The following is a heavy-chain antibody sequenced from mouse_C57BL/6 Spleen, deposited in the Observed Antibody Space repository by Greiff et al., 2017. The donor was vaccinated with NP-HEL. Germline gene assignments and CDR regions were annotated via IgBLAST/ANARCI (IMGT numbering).Heavy chain of an antibody. CDR2: INPNNGGT. V-gene: IGHV1-26*01. D-gene: IGHD1-1*01. CDR3: AINSIRNAMDY. CDR1: GYTFTDYY. J-gene: IGHJ4*01. Sequence: EVQLQQSGPELVKPGASVKISCKASGYTFTDYYMNWVKQSHGKSLEWIGDINPNNGGTSYNQKFKGKATLTVDKSSSTAYMELRSLTSEDSAVYYCAINSIRNAMDYWGQGTSVTVSS.